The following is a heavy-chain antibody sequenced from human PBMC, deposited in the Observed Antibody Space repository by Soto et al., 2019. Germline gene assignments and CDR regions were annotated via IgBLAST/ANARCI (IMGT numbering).Heavy chain of an antibody. CDR3: ARGGGVGVAGSAAFDM. D-gene: IGHD3-3*01. J-gene: IGHJ3*02. CDR2: INPATGAA. CDR1: GYPVTAYY. V-gene: IGHV1-2*02. Sequence: QLHLVQSGAVVKKPGASVTVSCSASGYPVTAYYMHWVRQAPGRGLEWMGGINPATGAAKYTQTFHGRVTMTRDTPTSTVFMGLSGLTSEDTAVFYCARGGGVGVAGSAAFDMWGQGTLVTVSS.